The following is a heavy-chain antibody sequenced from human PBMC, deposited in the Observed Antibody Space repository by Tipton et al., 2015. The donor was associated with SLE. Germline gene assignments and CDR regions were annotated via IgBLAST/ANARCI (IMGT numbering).Heavy chain of an antibody. CDR1: GGSISSSSYY. J-gene: IGHJ6*02. CDR3: ARDLRYNYGMDV. CDR2: INHRGST. V-gene: IGHV4-39*07. Sequence: TLSLTCTVSGGSISSSSYYWAWIRQPPGKGVEWIGEINHRGSTNYNPSLKSRVTISVDTSKNQFSLKLSSVTAADTAVYYCARDLRYNYGMDVWGQGTTVTVSS.